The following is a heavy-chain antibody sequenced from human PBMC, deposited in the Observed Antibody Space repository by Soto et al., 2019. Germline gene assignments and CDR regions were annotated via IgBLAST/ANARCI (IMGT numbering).Heavy chain of an antibody. V-gene: IGHV3-48*01. D-gene: IGHD3-10*01. J-gene: IGHJ4*02. CDR3: ARDESYGSGSYYNEVDY. Sequence: GGSLRLSCAASGFTFSSYSMNWVRQAPGKGLEWVSYISSSSSTIYYADSVKGRFTISRDNAKNSLYLQMNSLRAEDTAVYYCARDESYGSGSYYNEVDYWGQGTLVTVSS. CDR1: GFTFSSYS. CDR2: ISSSSSTI.